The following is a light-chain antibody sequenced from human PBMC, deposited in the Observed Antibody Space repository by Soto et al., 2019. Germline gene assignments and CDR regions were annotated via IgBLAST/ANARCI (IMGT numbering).Light chain of an antibody. CDR2: EVS. J-gene: IGLJ2*01. CDR1: SSDVGDYNY. CDR3: SSNAGSNNLV. V-gene: IGLV2-8*01. Sequence: QSVLTQPPSASGTPGQSVTIPCTGTSSDVGDYNYVSWYQQHAGKAPKLVIYEVSRRPSGVPDRFSGSKSGNTASLTVSGLQAEDEADYYCSSNAGSNNLVFGGGTKVTVL.